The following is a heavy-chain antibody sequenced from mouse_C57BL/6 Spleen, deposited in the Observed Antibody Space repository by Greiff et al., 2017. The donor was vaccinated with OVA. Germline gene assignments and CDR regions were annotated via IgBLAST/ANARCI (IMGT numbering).Heavy chain of an antibody. Sequence: QVQLQQSGAELVMPGASVKLSCKASGYTFTSYWMPWVKQRPGQGLEWIGEIDPSDSYTNYNQKFKGKSNLSVDKSSSTAYMQLSSLTSEDSAVYYCARRSYYSNYLWFAYWGQGTLVTVSA. CDR1: GYTFTSYW. D-gene: IGHD2-5*01. CDR3: ARRSYYSNYLWFAY. CDR2: IDPSDSYT. V-gene: IGHV1-69*01. J-gene: IGHJ3*01.